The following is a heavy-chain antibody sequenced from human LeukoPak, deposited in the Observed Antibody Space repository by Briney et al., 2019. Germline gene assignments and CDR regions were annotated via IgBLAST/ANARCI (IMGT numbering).Heavy chain of an antibody. J-gene: IGHJ4*02. D-gene: IGHD4-17*01. V-gene: IGHV3-11*01. CDR2: ISSSGSTI. Sequence: GGPLRLSCAAAGFTFSDYYMSWIRQAPGKGLEWVSYISSSGSTIYYADSVKGRSTISRDNAKNSLYLQMNSLRAEDTAVYYCARDKRQAASGAVDYWGQGTLVTVSS. CDR1: GFTFSDYY. CDR3: ARDKRQAASGAVDY.